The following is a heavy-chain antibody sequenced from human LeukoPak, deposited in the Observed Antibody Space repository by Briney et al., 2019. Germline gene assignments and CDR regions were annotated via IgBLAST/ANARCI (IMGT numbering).Heavy chain of an antibody. CDR3: ASHYDSSGFDY. D-gene: IGHD3-22*01. V-gene: IGHV3-33*01. Sequence: GGSLRLSCAASGFTFSSYGMHWVRQAPGKGLEWVAVIWYDGSNKYYADSVKGRFTISRDDSKNTLYLQMNSLRAEDTAVYYCASHYDSSGFDYWGQGTLVTVSS. CDR2: IWYDGSNK. J-gene: IGHJ4*02. CDR1: GFTFSSYG.